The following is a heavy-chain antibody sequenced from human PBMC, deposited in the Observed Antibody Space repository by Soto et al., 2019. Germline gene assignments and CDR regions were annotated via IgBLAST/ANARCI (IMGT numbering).Heavy chain of an antibody. D-gene: IGHD2-8*01. V-gene: IGHV1-46*01. CDR1: GGTFSSYA. J-gene: IGHJ4*02. Sequence: ASVKVSCKASGGTFSSYAISWVRQAPGQGLEWMGIINPSGGTTSYAQKLQGRVTMTRDTSTSTVYMELSSLRSEDTAVYYCAREEGPTHCTNGVCPFDYWGQGTLVTVSS. CDR2: INPSGGTT. CDR3: AREEGPTHCTNGVCPFDY.